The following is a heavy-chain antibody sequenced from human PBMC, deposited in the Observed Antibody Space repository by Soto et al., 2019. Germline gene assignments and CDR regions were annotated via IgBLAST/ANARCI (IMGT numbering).Heavy chain of an antibody. V-gene: IGHV3-33*01. CDR2: IWYDGSNK. CDR3: ARDLNWNDLSTDYYGMDV. Sequence: GGSLRLSCAASGFTFSSYGMHWVRQAPGKGLEWVAVIWYDGSNKHYADSVKGRFTISRDNSKNTLYLQMNSLRAEDTAVYYCARDLNWNDLSTDYYGMDVWGQGTTVTVSS. J-gene: IGHJ6*02. CDR1: GFTFSSYG. D-gene: IGHD1-1*01.